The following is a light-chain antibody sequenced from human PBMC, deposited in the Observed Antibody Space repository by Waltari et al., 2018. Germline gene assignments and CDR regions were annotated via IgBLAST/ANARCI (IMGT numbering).Light chain of an antibody. Sequence: AIRLTQSPSSFSASTGDRVTIACRASQGISTNLAWYQQKPGKAPKLLIYGASTLDSGVPSRFSGSGSGIDFTLTISSLQSEDFGSYYCQQSYSYPRTFGQGTKVEIK. CDR3: QQSYSYPRT. V-gene: IGKV1-8*01. CDR1: QGISTN. J-gene: IGKJ1*01. CDR2: GAS.